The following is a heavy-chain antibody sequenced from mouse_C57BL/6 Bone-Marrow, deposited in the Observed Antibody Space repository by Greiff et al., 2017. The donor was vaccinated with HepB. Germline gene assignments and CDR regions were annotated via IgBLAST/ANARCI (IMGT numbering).Heavy chain of an antibody. V-gene: IGHV1-64*01. D-gene: IGHD1-1*01. J-gene: IGHJ2*01. Sequence: VQLQQPGAELVKPGASVKLSCKASGYTFTSYWMHWVKQRPGQGLEWIGMIHPNSGSTNYNEKFKSKATLTVDKSSSTAYMQLSSLTSEDSAVYYCARKGYYGSSWDYWGQGTTLTVSS. CDR1: GYTFTSYW. CDR3: ARKGYYGSSWDY. CDR2: IHPNSGST.